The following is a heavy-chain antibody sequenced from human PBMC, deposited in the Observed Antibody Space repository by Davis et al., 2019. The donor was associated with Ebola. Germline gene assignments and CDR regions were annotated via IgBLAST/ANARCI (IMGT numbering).Heavy chain of an antibody. CDR1: GFTFINAW. V-gene: IGHV3-15*01. J-gene: IGHJ3*01. CDR2: IKSKTYGGAA. D-gene: IGHD6-19*01. CDR3: TTRTAVTDVHAFDV. Sequence: PGGSLRLSCAASGFTFINAWMSWVRQVPGEGLEWLGRIKSKTYGGAADYATPVKGRFTISRDDSKNTLFLQMDSLKTEDTAVYHCTTRTAVTDVHAFDVWGQGTMVAVSP.